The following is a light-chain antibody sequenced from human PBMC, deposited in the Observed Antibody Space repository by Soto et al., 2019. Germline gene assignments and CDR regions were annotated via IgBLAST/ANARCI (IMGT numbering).Light chain of an antibody. CDR2: AAS. CDR1: QGISSY. CDR3: QQYGSSPPRT. J-gene: IGKJ1*01. Sequence: VIWMTQSPPLFSASTGDRGTMPCRMSQGISSYLAWYQQKPGKAPELLIYAASTLQSGVPSRFSGSGSGTDFTLTISRLQSEDLAVYYCQQYGSSPPRTVGQGTKVDI. V-gene: IGKV1D-8*01.